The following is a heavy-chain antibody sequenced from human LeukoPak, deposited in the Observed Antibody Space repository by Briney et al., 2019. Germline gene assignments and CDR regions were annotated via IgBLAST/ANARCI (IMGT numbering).Heavy chain of an antibody. Sequence: GGSLRLSCAASGFTFNNYGMHWVRQAPGKGLEWVAFIRDNGNNQYYADSVKGRFTISRDNPKNTLYLQMNSLKGDDTAVYYCAKDSAFYYIDVWGKGTTVIISS. CDR1: GFTFNNYG. V-gene: IGHV3-30*02. J-gene: IGHJ6*03. D-gene: IGHD3-10*01. CDR3: AKDSAFYYIDV. CDR2: IRDNGNNQ.